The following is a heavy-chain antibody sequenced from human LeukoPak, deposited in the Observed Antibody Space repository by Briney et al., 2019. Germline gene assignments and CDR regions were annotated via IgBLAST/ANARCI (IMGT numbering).Heavy chain of an antibody. J-gene: IGHJ5*02. V-gene: IGHV1-69*04. Sequence: ASVKVSCKASGGTFSSYAISWVRQAPGQGLEWMGRIIPILGIANYAQKFQGRVTITADKSTSTAYMELSSLRSEDTAVYYCASGYCSGGSCYGFDPWGQGTLVTVSS. D-gene: IGHD2-15*01. CDR3: ASGYCSGGSCYGFDP. CDR2: IIPILGIA. CDR1: GGTFSSYA.